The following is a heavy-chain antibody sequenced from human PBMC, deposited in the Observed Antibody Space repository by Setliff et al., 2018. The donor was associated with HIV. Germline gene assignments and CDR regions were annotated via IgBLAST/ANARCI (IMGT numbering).Heavy chain of an antibody. D-gene: IGHD1-26*01. CDR1: GVSISNYY. CDR3: VREVGYFDF. V-gene: IGHV4-59*01. Sequence: PSETLPLTCTVSGVSISNYYWSWIRQPPGKGLEWIGYMYYSGNTNFNPSLESRLTMSVDSSKNQFSLKLSSVTAADTAVYYCVREVGYFDFWGRGTLVTVSS. CDR2: MYYSGNT. J-gene: IGHJ2*01.